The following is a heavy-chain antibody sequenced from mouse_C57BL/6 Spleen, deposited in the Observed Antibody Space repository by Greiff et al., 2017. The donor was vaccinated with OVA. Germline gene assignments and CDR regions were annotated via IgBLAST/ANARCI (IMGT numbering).Heavy chain of an antibody. D-gene: IGHD2-5*01. J-gene: IGHJ4*01. CDR2: IYPGDGDT. Sequence: QVQLQQSGPELVKPGASVKISCKASGYAFSSSWMNWVKQRPGKGLEWIGRIYPGDGDTNYNGKFKGKATLTADKSSSTAYMQLSSLTSEDSAVYFCAREDYSNYRAMDYWGQGTSVTVSS. CDR1: GYAFSSSW. V-gene: IGHV1-82*01. CDR3: AREDYSNYRAMDY.